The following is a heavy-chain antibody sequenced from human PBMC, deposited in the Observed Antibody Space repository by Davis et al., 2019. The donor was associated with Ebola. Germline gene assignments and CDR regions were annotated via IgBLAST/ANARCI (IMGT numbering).Heavy chain of an antibody. J-gene: IGHJ4*02. CDR1: GGSISSGGYY. D-gene: IGHD5-18*01. V-gene: IGHV4-61*08. Sequence: PSETLSLTCTVSGGSISSGGYYWSWIRQPPGKGLEWIGYIYYSGSTNYNPSLKSRVTISVDTSKNQFSLKLSSVTAADTAVYYCARVGYSYGYRVDYWGQGTLVTVSS. CDR3: ARVGYSYGYRVDY. CDR2: IYYSGST.